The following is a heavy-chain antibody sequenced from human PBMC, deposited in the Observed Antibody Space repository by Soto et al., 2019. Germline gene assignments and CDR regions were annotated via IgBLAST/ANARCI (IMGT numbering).Heavy chain of an antibody. CDR2: ISGRGGST. V-gene: IGHV3-23*01. D-gene: IGHD3-9*01. CDR3: AKVGYDILTGYLYYFDY. Sequence: GGSLRLSCAASGFTFSSYAMSWVRQAPGKGLEWVSAISGRGGSTYYADSVKGRFTISRDNSKNTLYLQMNSLEAEEKAVYYCAKVGYDILTGYLYYFDYWGQGTLVTVSS. CDR1: GFTFSSYA. J-gene: IGHJ4*02.